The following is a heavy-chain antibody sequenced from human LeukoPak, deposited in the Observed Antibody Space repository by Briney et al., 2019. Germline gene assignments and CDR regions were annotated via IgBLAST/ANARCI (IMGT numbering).Heavy chain of an antibody. D-gene: IGHD1-26*01. J-gene: IGHJ4*02. CDR3: ARAPIVGATRPFDY. V-gene: IGHV1-2*02. CDR1: GYTFTGYY. CDR2: INPNSGGT. Sequence: ASVKVSCKASGYTFTGYYMHWVRQAPGQGLKWMGWINPNSGGTNYAQKFQGRVTMTRDTSISTAYMELSRLRSDDTAVYYCARAPIVGATRPFDYWGQGTLVTVSS.